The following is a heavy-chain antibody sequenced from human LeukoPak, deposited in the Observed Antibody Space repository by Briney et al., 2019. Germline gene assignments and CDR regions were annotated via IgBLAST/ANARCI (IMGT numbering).Heavy chain of an antibody. CDR1: GFTFGDHA. J-gene: IGHJ6*02. D-gene: IGHD4-17*01. Sequence: GGSLRLSCTGSGFTFGDHAMSWVRQAPGKGLEWVAFIRSKAYGGTTEYAASVKGRFSISRDDSKSIAYLQMSSLKTEDTAVYYCARLPTVTSNRIHDGMDVWGQGTTVTVSS. CDR2: IRSKAYGGTT. V-gene: IGHV3-49*04. CDR3: ARLPTVTSNRIHDGMDV.